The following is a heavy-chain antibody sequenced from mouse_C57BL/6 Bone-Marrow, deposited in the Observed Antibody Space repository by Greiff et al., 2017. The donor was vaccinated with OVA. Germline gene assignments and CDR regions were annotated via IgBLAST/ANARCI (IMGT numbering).Heavy chain of an antibody. CDR2: IYPRSGNT. CDR3: ARERD. CDR1: GYTFTSYG. V-gene: IGHV1-81*01. J-gene: IGHJ2*01. Sequence: VQLQQPGAELVKPGASVKVSCKASGYTFTSYGISWVKQRTGQGLEWIGEIYPRSGNTFYNEKFKGKATLTADKSSSTAYMELRSLTSEDSAVYFCARERDWGQGTTLTVSS.